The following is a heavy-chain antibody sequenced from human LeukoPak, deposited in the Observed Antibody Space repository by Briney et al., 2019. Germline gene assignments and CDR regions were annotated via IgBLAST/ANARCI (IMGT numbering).Heavy chain of an antibody. CDR1: GYSISSGYY. CDR3: ASGSYFTY. Sequence: SETLSLTCTVSGYSISSGYYWGWIRQPPGEGLEWIGSIYHSGSTYYNPSLKSRVTISVDTSKNQFSLKLSSVTAADTAVYYCASGSYFTYWGQGTLVTVSS. V-gene: IGHV4-38-2*02. J-gene: IGHJ4*02. CDR2: IYHSGST. D-gene: IGHD1-26*01.